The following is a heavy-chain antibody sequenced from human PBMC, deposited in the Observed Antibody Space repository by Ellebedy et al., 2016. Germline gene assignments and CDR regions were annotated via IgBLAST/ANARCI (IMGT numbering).Heavy chain of an antibody. V-gene: IGHV3-21*01. CDR1: GFDFSTYS. Sequence: GESLKISXVVSGFDFSTYSMNWIRQAPGKGLEWIASIASRGNYLYYADSVKGRFSISRDNAKNSLYLQMNSLRAEDTAVYYCARDKRGGWGFLDSWGQGSLVTVSS. CDR3: ARDKRGGWGFLDS. CDR2: IASRGNYL. J-gene: IGHJ4*02. D-gene: IGHD3-10*01.